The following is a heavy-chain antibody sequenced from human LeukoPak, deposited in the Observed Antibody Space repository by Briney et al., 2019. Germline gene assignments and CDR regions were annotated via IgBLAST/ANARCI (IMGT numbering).Heavy chain of an antibody. CDR1: GYTFTGYY. CDR2: INPNSGGT. CDR3: ARIFGSGSYYFDY. V-gene: IGHV1-2*02. Sequence: ASVKVSRKASGYTFTGYYMHWVRQAPGQGLEWMGWINPNSGGTNYAQKFQGRVTMTRDTSISTAYMELSRLRSDDTAVYYCARIFGSGSYYFDYWGQGTLVTVSS. D-gene: IGHD3-10*01. J-gene: IGHJ4*02.